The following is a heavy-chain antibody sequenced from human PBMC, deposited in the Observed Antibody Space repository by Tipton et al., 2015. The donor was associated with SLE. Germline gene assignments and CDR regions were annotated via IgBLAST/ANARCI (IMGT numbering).Heavy chain of an antibody. CDR2: IYSSGTT. CDR1: GGSITNYY. V-gene: IGHV4-59*01. CDR3: ARGPTRSFFDY. J-gene: IGHJ4*02. Sequence: TLSLTCTVSGGSITNYYWSWIRQPPGKGPECIGYIYSSGTTNYNPSLKSRVTISTDTSKKQFFLNLSTVTAADTAVFYCARGPTRSFFDYGGQGILVTVSS.